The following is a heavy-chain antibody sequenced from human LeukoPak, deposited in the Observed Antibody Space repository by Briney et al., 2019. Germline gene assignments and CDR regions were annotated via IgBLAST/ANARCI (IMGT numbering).Heavy chain of an antibody. Sequence: SETLSLTCTVSGGSISSSNYYWGWIRQPPGKGLEWIGSIYYSGSTYYNPSLKSRVTISVDTSKNQFSLKLSSVTAADTAVYYCARDHETYYYGSGSGGNAFDIWGQGTMVTVSS. CDR1: GGSISSSNYY. CDR3: ARDHETYYYGSGSGGNAFDI. CDR2: IYYSGST. D-gene: IGHD3-10*01. V-gene: IGHV4-39*07. J-gene: IGHJ3*02.